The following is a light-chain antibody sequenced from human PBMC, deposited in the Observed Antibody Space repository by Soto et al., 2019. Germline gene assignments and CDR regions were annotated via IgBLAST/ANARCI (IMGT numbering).Light chain of an antibody. CDR2: EVF. Sequence: QSALTQPASVSGSPGQSITISCTGTSSDVGGYDYVSWYQQHPGQVPKLMIYEVFRRPSGISDRFSGSKSGNTASLTISGLQAEDEADYYCCSYTPTSTFVFGGGTKLTVL. CDR1: SSDVGGYDY. CDR3: CSYTPTSTFV. V-gene: IGLV2-14*03. J-gene: IGLJ2*01.